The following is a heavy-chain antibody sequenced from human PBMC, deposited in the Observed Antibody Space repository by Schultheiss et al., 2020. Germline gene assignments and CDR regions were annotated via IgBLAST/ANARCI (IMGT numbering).Heavy chain of an antibody. CDR1: GGSISSSSYY. Sequence: SETLSLTCTVSGGSISSSSYYWGWIRQPPGKGLEWIGSIYYSGSTYYNPSLKSRVTISVDTSKNQFSLKLSSVTAADTAVYYCARYPPRDCSSTSCYLYWGQGTLVTVSS. J-gene: IGHJ4*02. D-gene: IGHD2-2*01. CDR3: ARYPPRDCSSTSCYLY. V-gene: IGHV4-39*07. CDR2: IYYSGST.